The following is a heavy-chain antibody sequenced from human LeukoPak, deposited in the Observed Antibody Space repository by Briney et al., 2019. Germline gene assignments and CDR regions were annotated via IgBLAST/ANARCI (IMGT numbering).Heavy chain of an antibody. CDR2: IKSKIDSGTT. D-gene: IGHD5-12*01. Sequence: KPGGSLRLSCAASGFTFSNAWMSWVRQAAGKGLEWVARIKSKIDSGTTDYAAPVKGRFTISRDDSKNTLYMQMNSLKTEDTAVYYCTTGKSGIVTTIRIEPDAFDIWGQGTMVTVSS. CDR1: GFTFSNAW. CDR3: TTGKSGIVTTIRIEPDAFDI. J-gene: IGHJ3*02. V-gene: IGHV3-15*01.